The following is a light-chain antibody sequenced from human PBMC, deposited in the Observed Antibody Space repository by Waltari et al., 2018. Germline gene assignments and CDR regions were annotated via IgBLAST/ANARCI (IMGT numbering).Light chain of an antibody. CDR3: GTWDDSLGAWV. V-gene: IGLV1-47*01. CDR1: SSNIGSDY. Sequence: QSVLTQPPSASGTPGQRVTISCSGSSSNIGSDYVYWYQQFPGTAPKLLIYRNSHRPPGVPDRFSGSKFGTSAALAIIGLRSEDEADYYCGTWDDSLGAWVFGGGTRVTVL. J-gene: IGLJ3*02. CDR2: RNS.